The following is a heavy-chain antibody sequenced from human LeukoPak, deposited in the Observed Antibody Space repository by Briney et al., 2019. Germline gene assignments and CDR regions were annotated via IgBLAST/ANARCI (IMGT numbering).Heavy chain of an antibody. CDR3: ASSREYCSGGSCYYFDY. CDR1: GYTFTSYG. Sequence: ASVKVSCKASGYTFTSYGISWVRQAPGQGLEWMGWMNPNSGNTGYAQKFQGRVTMTRNTSISTAYMELSSLRSEDTAVYYCASSREYCSGGSCYYFDYWGQGTLVTVSS. J-gene: IGHJ4*02. V-gene: IGHV1-8*02. CDR2: MNPNSGNT. D-gene: IGHD2-15*01.